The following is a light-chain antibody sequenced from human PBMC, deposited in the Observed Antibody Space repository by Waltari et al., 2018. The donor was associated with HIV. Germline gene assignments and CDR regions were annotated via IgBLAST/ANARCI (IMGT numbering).Light chain of an antibody. J-gene: IGKJ4*01. V-gene: IGKV1-12*01. CDR1: RDISTS. Sequence: DIQMAQSPSNVSACVGGTVTITCRASRDISTSLAWYQFKPGRAPNLLIYSAFRLETGVPSRFGGSGSGTEFTLTITSLHPDDFATYYCQQADSFPHTFGGGTRVA. CDR2: SAF. CDR3: QQADSFPHT.